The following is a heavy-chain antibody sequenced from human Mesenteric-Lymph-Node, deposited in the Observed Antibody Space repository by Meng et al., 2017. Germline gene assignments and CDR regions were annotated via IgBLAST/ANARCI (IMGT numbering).Heavy chain of an antibody. J-gene: IGHJ6*02. V-gene: IGHV3-21*05. D-gene: IGHD3-3*01. CDR2: ISSSGGHI. Sequence: GESLKISCAASGFTFSSYAMSWVRQAPGRGLEWISYISSSGGHIFYADSVKGRFTISRDNAKNTLYLQMNSLRAEDTAVYYCARTYYDFWSGYSNGYYYYYGMDVWGQGTTVTVSS. CDR3: ARTYYDFWSGYSNGYYYYYGMDV. CDR1: GFTFSSYA.